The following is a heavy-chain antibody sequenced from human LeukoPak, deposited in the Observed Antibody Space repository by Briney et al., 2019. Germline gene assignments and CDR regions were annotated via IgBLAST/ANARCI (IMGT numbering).Heavy chain of an antibody. V-gene: IGHV4-38-2*02. J-gene: IGHJ4*02. Sequence: SETLSLTCTVSGYSISSGYYWGWIRQPPGKGLEWIGSIYHSGSTYYNPSLKSRVTISVDTSKNQFSLKLSSVTAADTAVYYCARGGGVYYDSSEPYDYWGQGTLVTVSS. CDR2: IYHSGST. CDR3: ARGGGVYYDSSEPYDY. D-gene: IGHD3-22*01. CDR1: GYSISSGYY.